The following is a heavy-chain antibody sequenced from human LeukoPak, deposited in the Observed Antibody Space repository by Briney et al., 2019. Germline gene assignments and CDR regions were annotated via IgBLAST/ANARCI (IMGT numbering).Heavy chain of an antibody. V-gene: IGHV1-18*01. CDR2: ISPYNGNT. J-gene: IGHJ2*01. D-gene: IGHD5-24*01. CDR3: ARGWLQPYWYFDL. Sequence: ASVKVSCKASGYTFSNYGISWVRQTPGQWLEWMGWISPYNGNTNYAQKLQGRVTMTTDTSTSTAYMELRSLRSDDTAVYYCARGWLQPYWYFDLWGRGTLVTVSS. CDR1: GYTFSNYG.